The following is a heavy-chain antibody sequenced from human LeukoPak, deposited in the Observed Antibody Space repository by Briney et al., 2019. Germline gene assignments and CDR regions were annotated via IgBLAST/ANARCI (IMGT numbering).Heavy chain of an antibody. Sequence: GSLRLSCAASGFTFSNYAMSWVRQAPGKGLEWVSTITGSGGNTYYADSVKGRFTISRDNSKNTVFLQMNSLRAEDTAVYYCSLYCSSTSCSDYWGQGTLVTVSS. CDR2: ITGSGGNT. D-gene: IGHD2-2*01. V-gene: IGHV3-23*01. CDR1: GFTFSNYA. J-gene: IGHJ4*02. CDR3: SLYCSSTSCSDY.